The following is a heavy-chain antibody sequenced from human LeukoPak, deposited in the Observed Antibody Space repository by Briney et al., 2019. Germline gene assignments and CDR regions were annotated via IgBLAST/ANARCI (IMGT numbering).Heavy chain of an antibody. Sequence: SEILSLTCTVSGGSISSSSYYWGWIRQPPGKGLEWIGSIYYSGSTYYNPSLKSRVTISVDTSKNQFSLKLSSVTAADTAVYYCARALGAPAPFDYWGQGTLVTVSS. CDR2: IYYSGST. J-gene: IGHJ4*02. CDR3: ARALGAPAPFDY. V-gene: IGHV4-39*07. CDR1: GGSISSSSYY. D-gene: IGHD6-6*01.